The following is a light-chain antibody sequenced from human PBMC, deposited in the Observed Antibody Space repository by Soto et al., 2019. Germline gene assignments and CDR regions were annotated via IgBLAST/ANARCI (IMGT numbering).Light chain of an antibody. V-gene: IGKV3-15*01. Sequence: EIVMTQSPATLSVSPGERATLSCRAGQSVSSNLAWYQQKPGQPPTLLIYGASTRATGIPARLSGSGSGTEFTLTISSLQSEDFAVYYCQQYNNWPPMYTFGQGTKVDIK. CDR1: QSVSSN. CDR3: QQYNNWPPMYT. CDR2: GAS. J-gene: IGKJ2*01.